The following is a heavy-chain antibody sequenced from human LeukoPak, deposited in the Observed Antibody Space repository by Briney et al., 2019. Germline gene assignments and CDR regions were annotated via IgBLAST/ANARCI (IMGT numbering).Heavy chain of an antibody. CDR1: GGPISSYY. CDR2: INHSGST. CDR3: ARGRRHSIQLWFLYFDY. Sequence: SETLSLTCTVSGGPISSYYWSWIRQLPGKGLEWIGEINHSGSTNYNPSLKSRVTISVDTSKNQFSLKLSSVTAADTAVYYCARGRRHSIQLWFLYFDYWGQGTLVTVSS. J-gene: IGHJ4*02. D-gene: IGHD5-18*01. V-gene: IGHV4-34*01.